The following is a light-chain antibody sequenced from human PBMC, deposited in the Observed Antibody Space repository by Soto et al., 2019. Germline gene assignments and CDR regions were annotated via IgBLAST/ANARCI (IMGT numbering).Light chain of an antibody. Sequence: QSALTQPASVSGSPGQSITISCTGTSSDVGGYDYVSWYQQHPGKAPKLMIYEVSNRPSGVSHRFSGSKSGNTASLTISGRQAEDEADYYCSQSTSSSTPYVFGTGTKLTVL. V-gene: IGLV2-14*01. CDR3: SQSTSSSTPYV. CDR1: SSDVGGYDY. CDR2: EVS. J-gene: IGLJ1*01.